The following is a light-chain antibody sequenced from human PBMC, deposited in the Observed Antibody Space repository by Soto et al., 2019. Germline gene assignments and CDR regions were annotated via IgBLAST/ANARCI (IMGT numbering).Light chain of an antibody. CDR3: QKFNTAPLT. J-gene: IGKJ5*01. CDR1: QDISVY. CDR2: SAS. V-gene: IGKV1-27*01. Sequence: DIQMTQSPSSLSASVGDRVTITCRASQDISVYLAWYQQKPGKVPKLLIYSASTLQSGVPSRFSGSGSATDFTLTISSLQPEDVATYYCQKFNTAPLTCGQGTRLEIK.